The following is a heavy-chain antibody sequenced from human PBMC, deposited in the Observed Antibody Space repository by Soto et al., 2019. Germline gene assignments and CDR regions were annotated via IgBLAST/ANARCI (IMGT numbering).Heavy chain of an antibody. V-gene: IGHV3-30-3*01. D-gene: IGHD5-18*01. J-gene: IGHJ4*02. CDR1: GFTFSSYA. CDR2: ISYDGSNK. Sequence: GGSLRLSCAASGFTFSSYAMHWVRQAPGKGLEWVAVISYDGSNKYYADSVKGRFTISRDNSKNTQYLQMNSLRAEDTAVYYCAREYRYGSGPGYWGQGTLVTVSS. CDR3: AREYRYGSGPGY.